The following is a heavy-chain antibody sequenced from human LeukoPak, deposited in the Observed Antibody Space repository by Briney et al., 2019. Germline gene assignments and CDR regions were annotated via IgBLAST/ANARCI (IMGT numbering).Heavy chain of an antibody. D-gene: IGHD2-15*01. CDR3: ARRYCSGGSCCSFIN. CDR2: IDPSDSYT. Sequence: GESLKISCKGSGYSFTSYWISWVRQMPGKGLEWMGRIDPSDSYTNYSPSFQGHVTISADKSISTAYLQWSSLKASDTAMYYCARRYCSGGSCCSFINWGQGTLVTVSS. CDR1: GYSFTSYW. J-gene: IGHJ4*02. V-gene: IGHV5-10-1*01.